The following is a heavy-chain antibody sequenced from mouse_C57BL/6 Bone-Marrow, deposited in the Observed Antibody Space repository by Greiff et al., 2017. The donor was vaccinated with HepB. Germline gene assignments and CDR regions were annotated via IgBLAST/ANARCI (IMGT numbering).Heavy chain of an antibody. D-gene: IGHD1-1*01. CDR1: GFTFSDYG. J-gene: IGHJ4*01. CDR2: ISSGSSTI. Sequence: EVQLVESGGGLVKPGGSLKLSCAASGFTFSDYGMHWVRQAPEKGLEWVAYISSGSSTIYYADTVKGRFTISRDNAKNTLFLQMTSLRSEDTGGGGGGGGYYGSSYDYAMDYWGQGTSVTVSS. CDR3: GGGYYGSSYDYAMDY. V-gene: IGHV5-17*01.